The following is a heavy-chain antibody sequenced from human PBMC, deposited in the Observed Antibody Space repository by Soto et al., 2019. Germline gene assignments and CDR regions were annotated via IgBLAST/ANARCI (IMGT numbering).Heavy chain of an antibody. J-gene: IGHJ5*02. Sequence: SETLSVTCTVAGGSIISYYWSWIRQPPGKGLEWIGYIYYSGSTNYNPSLKSRVTISVDTSKNQFSLKLSSVTAADTAVYYCARVPLSGDDILTGFWFDPWGQGTLVTVSS. D-gene: IGHD3-9*01. CDR3: ARVPLSGDDILTGFWFDP. CDR2: IYYSGST. CDR1: GGSIISYY. V-gene: IGHV4-59*01.